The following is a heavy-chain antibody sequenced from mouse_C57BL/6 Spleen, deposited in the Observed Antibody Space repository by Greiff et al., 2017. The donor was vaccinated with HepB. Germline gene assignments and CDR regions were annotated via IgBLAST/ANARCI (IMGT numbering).Heavy chain of an antibody. V-gene: IGHV1-82*01. CDR1: GYAFSSSW. CDR3: ARSNSNPFAY. J-gene: IGHJ3*01. D-gene: IGHD2-5*01. Sequence: QVHVKQSGPELVKPGASVKISCKASGYAFSSSWMNWVKQRPGKGLEWIGRIYPGDGDTNYNGKFKGKATLTADKSSSTAYMQLSSLTSEDSAVYFCARSNSNPFAYWGQGTLVTVSA. CDR2: IYPGDGDT.